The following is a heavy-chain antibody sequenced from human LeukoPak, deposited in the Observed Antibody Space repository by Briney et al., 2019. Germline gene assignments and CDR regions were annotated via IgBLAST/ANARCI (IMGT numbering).Heavy chain of an antibody. V-gene: IGHV3-21*01. CDR1: GFTFSSYS. CDR2: ISSSSSYI. J-gene: IGHJ3*02. D-gene: IGHD3-10*01. Sequence: GGSLRLSCAASGFTFSSYSMNWVRQAPGKGLEWVSSISSSSSYIYYADSVKGRFTISRDNAKNSLYLQMYSLRAGDTAVYYCARSSYGSGRRGAFDIWGQGTMVTVSS. CDR3: ARSSYGSGRRGAFDI.